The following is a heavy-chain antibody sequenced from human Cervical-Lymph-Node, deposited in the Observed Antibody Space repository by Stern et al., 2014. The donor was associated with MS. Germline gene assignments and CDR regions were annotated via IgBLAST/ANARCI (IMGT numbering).Heavy chain of an antibody. Sequence: VQLVESGGGVVQPGRSLRLSCAASGFTFSSYAMHWVRQAPGKGLEWVAVISYDGSNKYYADSVKGRFTISRDNSKNTLYLQMNSLRAEDTAVYYCARGGLAAAGTPLPIWGQGTLVTVSS. D-gene: IGHD6-13*01. J-gene: IGHJ4*02. CDR2: ISYDGSNK. CDR1: GFTFSSYA. CDR3: ARGGLAAAGTPLPI. V-gene: IGHV3-30*04.